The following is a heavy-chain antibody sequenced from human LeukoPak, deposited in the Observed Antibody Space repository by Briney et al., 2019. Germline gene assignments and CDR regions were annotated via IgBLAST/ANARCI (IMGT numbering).Heavy chain of an antibody. Sequence: GASVKVSCKASGFTFTSSAMQWVRQARGQRLEWIGWIVVGSGNTNYAQKFQERVAMTRDMSTSTAYMELSSLRSEDTAVYYCAARQMITFGGVTDFDYWGQGTLVTVSS. CDR3: AARQMITFGGVTDFDY. J-gene: IGHJ4*02. CDR2: IVVGSGNT. CDR1: GFTFTSSA. V-gene: IGHV1-58*02. D-gene: IGHD3-16*01.